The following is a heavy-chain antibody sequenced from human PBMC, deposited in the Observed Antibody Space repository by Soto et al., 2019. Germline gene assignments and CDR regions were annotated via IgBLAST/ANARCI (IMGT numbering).Heavy chain of an antibody. CDR3: ARSNWYSEY. CDR1: GGSINNHD. Sequence: QVQLQESGPGLVKPSETLSLTCTVSGGSINNHDWSWIRQPPGKGLEWIGYNYYTGSTNYNPSLKSRVTISVDTSKNQFSLNLTSLTAADTAIYYCARSNWYSEYWGQGTLVTVSS. D-gene: IGHD7-27*01. CDR2: NYYTGST. J-gene: IGHJ4*02. V-gene: IGHV4-59*11.